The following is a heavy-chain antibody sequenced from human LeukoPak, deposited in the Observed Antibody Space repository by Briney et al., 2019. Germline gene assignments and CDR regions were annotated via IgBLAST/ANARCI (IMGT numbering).Heavy chain of an antibody. CDR2: IKPSGGTT. CDR3: ARVGVEDSLGPPETSSAWYSWFDP. D-gene: IGHD6-19*01. J-gene: IGHJ5*02. CDR1: GYTFNMYF. V-gene: IGHV1-46*02. Sequence: ASLTVSCKASGYTFNMYFMHWVRQAPGQRLEWMGIIKPSGGTTTYAQKFQDRVTMTRDTSTSTVYMELSSLRSEDTAVYYCARVGVEDSLGPPETSSAWYSWFDPWGQGTLVTVSS.